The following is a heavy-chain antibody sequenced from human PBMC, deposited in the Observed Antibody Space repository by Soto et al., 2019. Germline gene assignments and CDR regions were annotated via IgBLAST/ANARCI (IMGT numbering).Heavy chain of an antibody. D-gene: IGHD2-2*01. CDR1: SGSVSSTNYY. Sequence: SETLSLTCTVSSGSVSSTNYYWGWIRQPPGKGLEWIGNIYYSGNTYYNPSLKSRVTISVDTSKNQFSLKLSSVTAADTAVYYCARHTISLVVVPAGDYGMDVWGQGTTVTVSS. CDR2: IYYSGNT. CDR3: ARHTISLVVVPAGDYGMDV. V-gene: IGHV4-39*01. J-gene: IGHJ6*02.